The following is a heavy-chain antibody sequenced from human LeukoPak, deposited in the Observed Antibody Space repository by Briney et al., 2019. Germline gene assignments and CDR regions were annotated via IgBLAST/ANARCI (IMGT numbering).Heavy chain of an antibody. D-gene: IGHD3-10*01. CDR3: ARACPSMVRGVTQLYYYYMDV. CDR2: INTNTGNP. Sequence: GASVKVSCKASGYIFTSYGISWMRQAPGQGLEWMGWINTNTGNPTYAQGFTGRFVFSLDTSVSTAYLQISSLKAEDTAVYYCARACPSMVRGVTQLYYYYMDVWGKGTTVTVSS. V-gene: IGHV7-4-1*02. CDR1: GYIFTSYG. J-gene: IGHJ6*03.